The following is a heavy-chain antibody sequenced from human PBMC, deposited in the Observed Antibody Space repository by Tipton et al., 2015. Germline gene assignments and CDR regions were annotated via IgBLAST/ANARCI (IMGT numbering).Heavy chain of an antibody. Sequence: SLRLSCAASGFTFSYYAMHWVRQAPGKGLEWVSVISSLGNNTAYADSVKGRFTVSRDNAKNMLYLQMNSLTAEDTAVYYCARDISDCTNGVCYRRRFDYWGQGTLVTVSS. CDR3: ARDISDCTNGVCYRRRFDY. CDR2: ISSLGNNT. J-gene: IGHJ4*02. V-gene: IGHV3-74*03. D-gene: IGHD2-8*01. CDR1: GFTFSYYA.